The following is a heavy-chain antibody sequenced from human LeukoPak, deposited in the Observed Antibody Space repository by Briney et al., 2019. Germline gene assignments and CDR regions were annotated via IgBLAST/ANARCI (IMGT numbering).Heavy chain of an antibody. CDR3: ASPFRYFDWFPYSYMDV. D-gene: IGHD3-9*01. CDR2: IYYSGST. V-gene: IGHV4-39*01. CDR1: GGSISSSSYY. Sequence: SETLSLTCTVSGGSISSSSYYWGWIRQPPGKGLEWIGSIYYSGSTYYNPSLKTRVTISVDTSKNQFSLKLSSVTAADRAVYYCASPFRYFDWFPYSYMDVWGKGTTVIVSS. J-gene: IGHJ6*03.